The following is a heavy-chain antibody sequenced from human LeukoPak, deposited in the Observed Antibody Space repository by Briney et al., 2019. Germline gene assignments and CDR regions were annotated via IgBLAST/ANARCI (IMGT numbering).Heavy chain of an antibody. CDR3: ARGYQRSSDAFDI. CDR1: GGSFSGYS. CDR2: IDHGGSA. D-gene: IGHD2-2*01. V-gene: IGHV4-34*01. Sequence: SETLSLTCAVYGGSFSGYSWNWIRQPPGKGLEWIGEIDHGGSANYNPSLKSRVTISVDTSKNQFSLKLSSVTAADTAVYYCARGYQRSSDAFDIWGQGTMVTVSS. J-gene: IGHJ3*02.